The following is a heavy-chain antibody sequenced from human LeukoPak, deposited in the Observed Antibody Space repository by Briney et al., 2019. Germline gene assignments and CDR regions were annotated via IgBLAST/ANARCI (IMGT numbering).Heavy chain of an antibody. CDR3: ARDQIDYGSGSYPDY. CDR1: GFTFSSYW. Sequence: GGSLRLSCAASGFTFSSYWMHWVRQAPGKGLEWVSFISTSGSTTYYADSVKGRFTISRDNAKNSLYLQMNSLRADDTAVYYCARDQIDYGSGSYPDYRGQGTLVTVSS. V-gene: IGHV3-48*04. CDR2: ISTSGSTT. D-gene: IGHD3-10*01. J-gene: IGHJ4*02.